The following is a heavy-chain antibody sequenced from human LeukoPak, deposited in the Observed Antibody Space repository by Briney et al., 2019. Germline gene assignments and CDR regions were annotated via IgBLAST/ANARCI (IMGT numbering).Heavy chain of an antibody. Sequence: PSETLSLTCTVSGGSISSYYWSWIRQPPGKGLEWIGYIYYSGSTNYNPSLKSRVTISVDTSKNQFSLKLSSATAADTAVYYCARGVSSGWYRLDIWGQGTMVTVSS. D-gene: IGHD6-19*01. V-gene: IGHV4-59*01. J-gene: IGHJ3*02. CDR1: GGSISSYY. CDR2: IYYSGST. CDR3: ARGVSSGWYRLDI.